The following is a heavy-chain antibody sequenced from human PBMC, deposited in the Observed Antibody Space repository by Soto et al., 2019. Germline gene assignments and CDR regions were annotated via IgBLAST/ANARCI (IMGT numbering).Heavy chain of an antibody. CDR2: INPSGGST. J-gene: IGHJ6*03. Sequence: ASVKVSCKASGYTFASYYMHWVRQAPGQGLEWMGIINPSGGSTSYAQKFQGRDTMTRDTSTSTVDMELSSMRSEDTAVYYCASCSTWYANYYYYYMDLCGKATPVTVSS. CDR3: ASCSTWYANYYYYYMDL. V-gene: IGHV1-46*01. D-gene: IGHD6-13*01. CDR1: GYTFASYY.